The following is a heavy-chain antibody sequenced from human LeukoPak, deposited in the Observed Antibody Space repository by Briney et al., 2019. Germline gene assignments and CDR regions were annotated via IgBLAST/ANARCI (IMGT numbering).Heavy chain of an antibody. CDR1: GFTFSSYA. V-gene: IGHV3-23*01. D-gene: IGHD4-17*01. CDR2: ISGSGGST. CDR3: AKEIWPTVTTPGWTYFDY. Sequence: GGSLRLSCAASGFTFSSYAMSWVRQAPGKGLEWVSAISGSGGSTYYADSVKGRFTISRDNSKNTLYLQMNSLRAEDTAVYYCAKEIWPTVTTPGWTYFDYWGQGALVTVSS. J-gene: IGHJ4*02.